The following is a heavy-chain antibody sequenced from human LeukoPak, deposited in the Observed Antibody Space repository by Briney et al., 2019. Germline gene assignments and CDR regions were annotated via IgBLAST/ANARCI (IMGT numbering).Heavy chain of an antibody. Sequence: ASVKVSCKASGGTFSSYAISWVRQAPGQGLEWMGGIIPIFGTANYAQKFQGRVTITTDESTSTAYMELSSLRSEGTAVYYCARETYDSSRYPYYFDYWGQGTLVTVSS. CDR2: IIPIFGTA. CDR3: ARETYDSSRYPYYFDY. D-gene: IGHD3-22*01. CDR1: GGTFSSYA. J-gene: IGHJ4*02. V-gene: IGHV1-69*05.